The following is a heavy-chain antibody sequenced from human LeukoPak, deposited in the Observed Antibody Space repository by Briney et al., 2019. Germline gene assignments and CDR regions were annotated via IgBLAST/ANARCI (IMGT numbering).Heavy chain of an antibody. CDR2: INPDGSVT. Sequence: GGSLRLSCAASGFTFSSYWMHWVRQAPGKGLVWVSPINPDGSVTTYADSVKARFTISRDNAKNTLYLQMNSLRVEDTAVYYCVRDSPSGFFDLWGRGTLVTVSS. D-gene: IGHD6-19*01. J-gene: IGHJ2*01. V-gene: IGHV3-74*01. CDR1: GFTFSSYW. CDR3: VRDSPSGFFDL.